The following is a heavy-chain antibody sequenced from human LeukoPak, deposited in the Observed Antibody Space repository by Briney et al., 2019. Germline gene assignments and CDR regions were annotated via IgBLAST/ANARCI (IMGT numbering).Heavy chain of an antibody. J-gene: IGHJ5*02. CDR1: GGTFSSYA. CDR3: ARGPLIAAAGSWFDP. Sequence: SVKVSCKASGGTFSSYAISWVRQAPGQGLEWVGRIIPILGIANYAQKFQGRVTITADKSTSTAYMELSSLRSEDTAVYYCARGPLIAAAGSWFDPWGQGTLVTVSS. CDR2: IIPILGIA. V-gene: IGHV1-69*04. D-gene: IGHD6-13*01.